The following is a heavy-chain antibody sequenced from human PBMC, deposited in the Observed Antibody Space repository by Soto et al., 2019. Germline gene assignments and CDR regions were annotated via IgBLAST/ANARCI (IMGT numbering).Heavy chain of an antibody. CDR3: ARDSGGSYSMVFDY. CDR1: GYSISSGYY. V-gene: IGHV4-38-2*02. CDR2: IYHSGST. Sequence: KTSETLSLTCAVSGYSISSGYYWGWIRQPPGKGLEWIGSIYHSGSTYYNPSLKSRVTISVDTSKNQFSLKLSSVTAADTAVYYCARDSGGSYSMVFDYWGQGTLVTVSS. D-gene: IGHD1-26*01. J-gene: IGHJ4*02.